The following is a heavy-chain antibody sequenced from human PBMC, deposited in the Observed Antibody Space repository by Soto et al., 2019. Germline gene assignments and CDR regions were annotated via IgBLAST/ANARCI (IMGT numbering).Heavy chain of an antibody. CDR1: GFIVSGFG. V-gene: IGHV3-73*02. Sequence: EVQLVESGGGLVQPGGSLKLSCAASGFIVSGFGIHWVRQASGKGLEWVGRIRDKGNNYATTYTASMKGRFTISRDDSETTAFLPMNSLITEDTAVYYCARYRPGSGALDYWGQGTLVTVSS. CDR2: IRDKGNNYAT. CDR3: ARYRPGSGALDY. D-gene: IGHD3-10*01. J-gene: IGHJ4*02.